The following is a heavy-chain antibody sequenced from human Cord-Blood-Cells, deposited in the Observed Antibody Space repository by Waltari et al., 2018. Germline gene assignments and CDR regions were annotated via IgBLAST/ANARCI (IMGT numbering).Heavy chain of an antibody. CDR3: ARTLYCSGGSCYYYYGMDV. CDR1: GGTFSSYA. V-gene: IGHV1-69*01. J-gene: IGHJ6*02. CDR2: IIPIFGTA. D-gene: IGHD2-15*01. Sequence: QVQLVQSGAEVKKPGSSVTVSCKASGGTFSSYAISWVRQAPGQGLEWMGGIIPIFGTANYAQKFQGRVTITADESTSTAYMELSSLRSEDTAVYYCARTLYCSGGSCYYYYGMDVWGQGTTVTVSS.